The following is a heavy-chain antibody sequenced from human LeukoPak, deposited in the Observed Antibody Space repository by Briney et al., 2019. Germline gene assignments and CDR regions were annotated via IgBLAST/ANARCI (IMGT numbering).Heavy chain of an antibody. Sequence: GASVKVSCKASGYTFTNYDINWVRQATGQGLEWMGWMNPNSGNTGYAQKFQGRVTITRNTSISTAYMELSSLRSEDTAVYYCARGRNWGDLARAINYYYYYMDVWGKGTTVTVSS. CDR2: MNPNSGNT. D-gene: IGHD3-16*01. J-gene: IGHJ6*03. V-gene: IGHV1-8*03. CDR1: GYTFTNYD. CDR3: ARGRNWGDLARAINYYYYYMDV.